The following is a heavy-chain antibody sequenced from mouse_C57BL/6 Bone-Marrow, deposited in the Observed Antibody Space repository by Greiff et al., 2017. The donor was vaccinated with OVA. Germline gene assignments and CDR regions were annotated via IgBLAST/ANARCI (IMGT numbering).Heavy chain of an antibody. CDR3: ARRDDYDGAY. D-gene: IGHD2-4*01. CDR2: ISNGGGST. CDR1: GFTFSDYY. J-gene: IGHJ3*01. Sequence: EVQLVESGGGLVQPGGSLKLSCAASGFTFSDYYMYWVRQTPEKRLEWVAYISNGGGSTYYPDTVKGRFTISRDHAKNTLYLQMSRLKSEDTAMYYCARRDDYDGAYWGQGTLVTVSA. V-gene: IGHV5-12*01.